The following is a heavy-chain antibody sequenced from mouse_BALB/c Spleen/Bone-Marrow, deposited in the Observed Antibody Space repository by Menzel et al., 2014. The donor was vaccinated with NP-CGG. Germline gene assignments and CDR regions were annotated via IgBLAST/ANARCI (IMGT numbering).Heavy chain of an antibody. CDR1: GDSITSGF. Sequence: EVQLQQSGPSLVKPSQTLSLTCSVTGDSITSGFWNWIRKFPGNKLEFMGYISYSGSTFYNPSLKGRISTTRDTSKNQYYLLLNSVTTEDTATYYCAGGAGYFVDYWGQGTTPTVSS. D-gene: IGHD2-3*01. CDR3: AGGAGYFVDY. J-gene: IGHJ2*01. V-gene: IGHV3-8*02. CDR2: ISYSGST.